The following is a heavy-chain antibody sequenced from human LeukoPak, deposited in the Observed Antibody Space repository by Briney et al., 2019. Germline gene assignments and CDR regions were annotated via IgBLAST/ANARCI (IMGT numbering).Heavy chain of an antibody. V-gene: IGHV3-30*03. CDR2: ISYDGSQ. Sequence: PGGSLRLSCAASGFSFSNYGMYWVRQAPGKGLDWVALISYDGSQYYADSVQGRFTISRDSPKNTMYLQMNSLRAEDTAVYYCAREHTTVTSLLDYWGQGTLVTVSS. D-gene: IGHD4-17*01. J-gene: IGHJ4*02. CDR3: AREHTTVTSLLDY. CDR1: GFSFSNYG.